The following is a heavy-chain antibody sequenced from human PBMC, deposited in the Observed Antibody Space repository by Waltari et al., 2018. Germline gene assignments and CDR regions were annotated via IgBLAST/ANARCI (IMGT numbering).Heavy chain of an antibody. V-gene: IGHV1-69*05. CDR2: IIPIFGPA. J-gene: IGHJ4*02. CDR3: ARGSRREVATIPLDY. Sequence: QVQLVQSGAEVKKPGSSVKVSCKASGGTFSSYAIRWVRQAPGQGLEWRGGIIPIFGPANYAQKFQGRVTITTDESTSTAYMELSSLRSEDTAVYYCARGSRREVATIPLDYWGQGTLVTVSS. CDR1: GGTFSSYA. D-gene: IGHD5-12*01.